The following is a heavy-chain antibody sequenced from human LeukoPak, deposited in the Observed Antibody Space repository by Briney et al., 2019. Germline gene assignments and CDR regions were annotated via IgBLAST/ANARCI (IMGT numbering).Heavy chain of an antibody. J-gene: IGHJ4*02. D-gene: IGHD6-13*01. CDR3: ARAYSSSWSPPVY. CDR1: GYTFASYA. V-gene: IGHV1-18*01. Sequence: ASVKVSCKASGYTFASYAITWVRQAPGQGLEWMGWISVYNGHTNYAQKFQGRVTMTTDTSTSTAYMELRSLRSDDTAVYYCARAYSSSWSPPVYWGQGTLVTVSS. CDR2: ISVYNGHT.